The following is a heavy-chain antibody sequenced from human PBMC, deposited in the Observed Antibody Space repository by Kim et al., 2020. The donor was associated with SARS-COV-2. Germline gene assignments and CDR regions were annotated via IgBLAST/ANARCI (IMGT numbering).Heavy chain of an antibody. CDR1: GFSFGNSW. D-gene: IGHD4-17*01. J-gene: IGHJ6*03. CDR2: INSDGSST. V-gene: IGHV3-74*01. Sequence: GGSLRLSCAASGFSFGNSWMHWVRQAPGKGLVWVSRINSDGSSTKHADSVRGRFTISRDNAKNTLYLQMNSLRAEDTAVYYCARDGGDYGYFFYYMDVWG. CDR3: ARDGGDYGYFFYYMDV.